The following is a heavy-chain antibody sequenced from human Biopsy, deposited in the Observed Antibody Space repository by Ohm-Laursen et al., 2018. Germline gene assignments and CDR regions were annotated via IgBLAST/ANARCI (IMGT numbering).Heavy chain of an antibody. CDR2: TSDTGTT. Sequence: SETLSLTCTVSGGSFTGHYWSWIRQPPGKGLEWIGYTSDTGTTNYNPSLRGRVAMSVDTSKNQFSLQLTSVTAADTAMFFCARLFRLDDYWNDDPPDGFDVWGQGTMVTVSS. CDR3: ARLFRLDDYWNDDPPDGFDV. D-gene: IGHD3-3*01. V-gene: IGHV4-59*11. CDR1: GGSFTGHY. J-gene: IGHJ3*01.